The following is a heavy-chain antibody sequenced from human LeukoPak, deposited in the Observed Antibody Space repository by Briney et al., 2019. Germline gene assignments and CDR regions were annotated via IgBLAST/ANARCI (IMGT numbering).Heavy chain of an antibody. CDR2: INDDGSST. Sequence: GGSLRLSCAASGFTFSGNWMHWVRQAPGKGLIWASRINDDGSSTSYADSVKGRFTISRDNAKNTMYLQMNNLRDEDTAVYYCARAYSANYRLDYWGQGTQVTVSS. J-gene: IGHJ4*02. CDR3: ARAYSANYRLDY. D-gene: IGHD4/OR15-4a*01. V-gene: IGHV3-74*01. CDR1: GFTFSGNW.